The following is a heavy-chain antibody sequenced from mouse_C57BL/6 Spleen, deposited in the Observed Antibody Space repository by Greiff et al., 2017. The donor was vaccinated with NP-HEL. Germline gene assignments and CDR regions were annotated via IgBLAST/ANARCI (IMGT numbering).Heavy chain of an antibody. Sequence: DVMLVESGGGLVKPGGSLKLSCAASGFTFSDYGMHWVRQAPEKGLEWVAYISSGSSTIYYADTVKGRFTISRDNAKNTLFLQMTSLRSEDPAMYYCARITTFKDYWGQGTTLTVSS. J-gene: IGHJ2*01. CDR1: GFTFSDYG. D-gene: IGHD1-1*01. CDR3: ARITTFKDY. CDR2: ISSGSSTI. V-gene: IGHV5-17*01.